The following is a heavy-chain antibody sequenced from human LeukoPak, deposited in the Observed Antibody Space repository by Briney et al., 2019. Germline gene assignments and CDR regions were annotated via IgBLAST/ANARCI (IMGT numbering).Heavy chain of an antibody. CDR1: GFTFDDYA. CDR3: AKCGFGNYYGMDV. D-gene: IGHD5-12*01. J-gene: IGHJ6*01. CDR2: ISWNSSSI. V-gene: IGHV3-9*01. Sequence: GRSLRLSCAASGFTFDDYAMHWVRQAPGKGLGWVSGISWNSSSIGYADSVKGPFTISRDNAKNSLYLQMNSLRAEDTALYYCAKCGFGNYYGMDVWGQGTTVTVSS.